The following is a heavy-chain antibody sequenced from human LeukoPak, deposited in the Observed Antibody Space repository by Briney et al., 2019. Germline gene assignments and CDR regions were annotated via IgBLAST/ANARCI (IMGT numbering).Heavy chain of an antibody. CDR1: GVSISSYY. J-gene: IGHJ6*02. D-gene: IGHD4-17*01. Sequence: SETLSLTCTVSGVSISSYYWSWIRQPPGKGLVWVGYIYYSGSTNYNPSLKSRVTISVDTSKNQFSLKLSSVTAADTAVYYCASNYGDYGYGMDVWGQGTTVTVSS. CDR3: ASNYGDYGYGMDV. V-gene: IGHV4-59*08. CDR2: IYYSGST.